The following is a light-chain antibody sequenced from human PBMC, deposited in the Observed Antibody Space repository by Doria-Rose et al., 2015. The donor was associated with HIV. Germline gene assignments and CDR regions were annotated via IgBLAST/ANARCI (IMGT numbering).Light chain of an antibody. CDR3: QQYGTSRGT. Sequence: EIVMTQSPGTLSLSPGERATLSCRASQSFSSTYLAWYQQKPGQAPSLLIYDGSTRATGIPDRFSASGSGTDFTPTISRLEPEDVAVYYCQQYGTSRGTFGQGTRLEIK. J-gene: IGKJ5*01. V-gene: IGKV3-20*01. CDR2: DGS. CDR1: QSFSSTY.